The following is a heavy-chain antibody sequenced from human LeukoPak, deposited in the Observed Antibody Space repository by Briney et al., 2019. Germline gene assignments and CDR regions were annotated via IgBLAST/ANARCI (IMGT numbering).Heavy chain of an antibody. D-gene: IGHD1-26*01. Sequence: SQTLSLTCTVSGGSISSGDYSWSWIRQPPGKGLEWIGYTYYSGSTYYNPSLKSRVTISVNTSKKQFSLKLSSVTAADTAVYWCARGQLGDAFDIWGQGTMVTVSS. J-gene: IGHJ3*02. CDR2: TYYSGST. CDR3: ARGQLGDAFDI. V-gene: IGHV4-30-4*01. CDR1: GGSISSGDYS.